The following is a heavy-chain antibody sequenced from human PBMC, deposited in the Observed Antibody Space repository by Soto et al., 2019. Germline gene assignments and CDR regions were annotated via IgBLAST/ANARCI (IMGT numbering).Heavy chain of an antibody. CDR2: IYWDDDK. J-gene: IGHJ4*02. CDR3: RSRAEPPRVGYYFDL. D-gene: IGHD1-26*01. CDR1: GFSLTTSGVG. Sequence: QIPLKESGPTLLKPPQTLTLTCTFSGFSLTTSGVGVGWIRQPTGKALERLALIYWDDDKRHSPSLKSRLTMSRDASKNLVVLTMTPMVAVDTATSYCRSRAEPPRVGYYFDLWGQGTLVTV. V-gene: IGHV2-5*02.